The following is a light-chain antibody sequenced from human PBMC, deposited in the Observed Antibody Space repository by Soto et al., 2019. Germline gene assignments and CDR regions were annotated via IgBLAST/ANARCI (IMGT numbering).Light chain of an antibody. CDR2: AAS. CDR1: QTISSW. Sequence: DIQMTQSPSSVSASVGDRVTITCRASQTISSWLAWYQQKPGKAPKLLIYAASSLQSWVPSRLSGRRSGTYFTLTITNVQPEYFATYYFQQADSFPLRFDGGTTVEIK. CDR3: QQADSFPLR. J-gene: IGKJ4*01. V-gene: IGKV1-12*01.